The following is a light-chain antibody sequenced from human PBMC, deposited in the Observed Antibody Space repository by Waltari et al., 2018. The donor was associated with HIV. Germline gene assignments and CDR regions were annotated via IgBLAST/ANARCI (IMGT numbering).Light chain of an antibody. CDR3: QSADNTGTSVV. J-gene: IGLJ2*01. CDR2: KDT. CDR1: ALAKQH. Sequence: SYELTQPPSVSVSPGQTARITCSADALAKQHTYWYQQKPGQAPVVGIHKDTQRTTGIPERFSGSSSGTIVTLTISGVQAEDEAGYYCQSADNTGTSVVFGGGTKLTVL. V-gene: IGLV3-25*03.